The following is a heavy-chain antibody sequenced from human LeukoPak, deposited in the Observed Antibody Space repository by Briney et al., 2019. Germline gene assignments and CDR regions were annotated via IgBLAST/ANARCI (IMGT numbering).Heavy chain of an antibody. Sequence: GGSLRLSCAASGFTVSSYYMSWVRQAPGKGLEWVSIIYSDGTTYYADSVKGRFTISRDNAKNSLYLQMNSLRAEDTAVYYCARDHITMVRGAYGMDVWGQGTTVTVSS. CDR1: GFTVSSYY. V-gene: IGHV3-53*01. J-gene: IGHJ6*02. CDR2: IYSDGTT. D-gene: IGHD3-10*01. CDR3: ARDHITMVRGAYGMDV.